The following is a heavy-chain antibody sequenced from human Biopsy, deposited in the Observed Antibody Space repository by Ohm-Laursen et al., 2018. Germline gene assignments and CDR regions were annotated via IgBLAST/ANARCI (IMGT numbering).Heavy chain of an antibody. Sequence: SVKVSCKAFGYTFITYYVNWVRQAPGQGLEWMGKINPGGGSTSYAQKFQGRVTMTRDTSTTTVYMELSSLRSEDTAVYYCARDRIGGRGDPPDHWGQGTLVTVSS. J-gene: IGHJ4*02. CDR3: ARDRIGGRGDPPDH. CDR1: GYTFITYY. D-gene: IGHD3-10*01. V-gene: IGHV1-46*01. CDR2: INPGGGST.